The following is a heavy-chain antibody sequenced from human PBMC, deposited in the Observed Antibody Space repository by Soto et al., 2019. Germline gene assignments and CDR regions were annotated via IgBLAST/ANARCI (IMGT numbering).Heavy chain of an antibody. D-gene: IGHD3-22*01. J-gene: IGHJ6*02. Sequence: GGSLRLSCAASGFTFSDSYMSWIRQAPGKGLEWISYITFSGNTVYYADSVKGRFTISRDNAKNSLYLQMNSLRDEDTAVYYCARDSGYYYDSSGYYSPYYYYGMDVWGQGTTVTV. V-gene: IGHV3-11*04. CDR2: ITFSGNTV. CDR3: ARDSGYYYDSSGYYSPYYYYGMDV. CDR1: GFTFSDSY.